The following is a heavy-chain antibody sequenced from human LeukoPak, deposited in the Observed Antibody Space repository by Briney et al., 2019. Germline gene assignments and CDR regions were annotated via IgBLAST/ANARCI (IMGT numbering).Heavy chain of an antibody. CDR2: ISDSGGST. D-gene: IGHD1-26*01. J-gene: IGHJ4*02. CDR3: ARGIGEWELLGSDY. Sequence: SGGSLRLSCAASGFTFSSSAMSWVRQAPGKGLEWVSGISDSGGSTYYADSVKGRFTISRDNSKNMLYLQMNSLRAEDTAVYYCARGIGEWELLGSDYWGQGTLVTVSS. CDR1: GFTFSSSA. V-gene: IGHV3-23*01.